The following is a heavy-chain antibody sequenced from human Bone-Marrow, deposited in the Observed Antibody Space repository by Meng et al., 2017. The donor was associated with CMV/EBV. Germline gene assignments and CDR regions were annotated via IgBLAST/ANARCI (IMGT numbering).Heavy chain of an antibody. V-gene: IGHV1-69*05. J-gene: IGHJ4*02. CDR2: IIPIFGTA. Sequence: SVKVSCKASGGTFSSYAISWVRQAPGQGLEWMGGIIPIFGTANYAQKFQGRVTITTDESTSTAYMELSSLRSEDTAVYYCARDRLRYNWNFYLDYWGQRTLVTVSS. CDR3: ARDRLRYNWNFYLDY. D-gene: IGHD1-7*01. CDR1: GGTFSSYA.